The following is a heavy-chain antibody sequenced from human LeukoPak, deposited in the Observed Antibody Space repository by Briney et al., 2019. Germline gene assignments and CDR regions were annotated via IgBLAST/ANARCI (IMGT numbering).Heavy chain of an antibody. D-gene: IGHD3-10*01. CDR3: ANDAGYYGSGSYDY. J-gene: IGHJ4*02. CDR1: GFAFSDYG. V-gene: IGHV3-30*02. Sequence: GGSLRLSCAASGFAFSDYGMHWVRQAPGKGLEWVAFIRYDGSSEFYADSVKGRFTISRDNSKNTLYLQMNSLRAEDTAVYYCANDAGYYGSGSYDYWGQGTLVTVSS. CDR2: IRYDGSSE.